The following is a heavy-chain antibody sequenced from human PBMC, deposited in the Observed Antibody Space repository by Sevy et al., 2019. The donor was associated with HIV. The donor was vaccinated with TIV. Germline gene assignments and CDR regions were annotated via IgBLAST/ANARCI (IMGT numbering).Heavy chain of an antibody. CDR1: GFNFSKVW. CDR2: IKNKVDGGTT. D-gene: IGHD2-15*01. V-gene: IGHV3-15*01. CDR3: TTGWSLFQH. J-gene: IGHJ1*01. Sequence: GGSLRLSCEASGFNFSKVWMSWVRQAPGKGLEWVAHIKNKVDGGTTDYAAPVRGRFTISREDSKNSLFLQMNSLKIEDTAVYYCTTGWSLFQHWGQGTLVTVSS.